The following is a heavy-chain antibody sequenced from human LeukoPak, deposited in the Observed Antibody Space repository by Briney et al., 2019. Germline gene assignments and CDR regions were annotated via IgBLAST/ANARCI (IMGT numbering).Heavy chain of an antibody. CDR3: AKDRFGQGIDY. CDR2: ISYDGSNK. J-gene: IGHJ4*02. V-gene: IGHV3-30-3*01. D-gene: IGHD3-10*01. Sequence: PGGSLRLSCAASGFTFSSYAMHWVRQAPGKGLEWVAVISYDGSNKDYADSVKGRFTISRDNSKNTLYLQMNSLRAEDTAVYYCAKDRFGQGIDYWGQGTLVTVSS. CDR1: GFTFSSYA.